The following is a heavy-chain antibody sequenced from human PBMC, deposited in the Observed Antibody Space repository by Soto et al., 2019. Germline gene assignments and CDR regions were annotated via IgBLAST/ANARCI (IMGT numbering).Heavy chain of an antibody. V-gene: IGHV4-39*01. CDR3: ARTSSGWYAYDYYCYGMDV. D-gene: IGHD6-19*01. CDR1: GGSISSSSYY. CDR2: IYYSGST. Sequence: QLQLQESGPGLVKPSETLSLTCTVSGGSISSSSYYWGWIRQPPGKGLEWIGSIYYSGSTYYNPSVKSRVTISVDTSKNQFSLKLSSVTAADTAVYYCARTSSGWYAYDYYCYGMDVWGPGTTVTVSS. J-gene: IGHJ6*02.